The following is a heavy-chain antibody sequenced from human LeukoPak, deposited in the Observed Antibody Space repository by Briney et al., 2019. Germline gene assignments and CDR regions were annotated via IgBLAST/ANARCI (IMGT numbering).Heavy chain of an antibody. D-gene: IGHD1-26*01. CDR3: ARGSGSYYVGYYYMDV. V-gene: IGHV4-61*08. CDR2: IYYSGST. Sequence: SETLSLTCTVSGGSISSGGYYWSWIRRHPGKGLEWIGYIYYSGSTYYNPSLKSRVTISVDTSKNQFSLKLSSVTAADTAVYCCARGSGSYYVGYYYMDVWGKGTTVTVSS. J-gene: IGHJ6*03. CDR1: GGSISSGGYY.